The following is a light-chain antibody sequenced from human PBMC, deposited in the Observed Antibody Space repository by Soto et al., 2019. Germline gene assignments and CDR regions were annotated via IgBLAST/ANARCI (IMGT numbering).Light chain of an antibody. CDR3: SSYTSSATYV. CDR2: ELT. CDR1: NNDIGGYNY. V-gene: IGLV2-14*01. J-gene: IGLJ1*01. Sequence: QFVLTQPASVSGSPGQSITISCTGTNNDIGGYNYVSWYQQHPGKAPKLVIYELTNRPSGVSNRFSGSKSGNTASLTISGLQAEDEADYYCSSYTSSATYVFGTGTKVTVL.